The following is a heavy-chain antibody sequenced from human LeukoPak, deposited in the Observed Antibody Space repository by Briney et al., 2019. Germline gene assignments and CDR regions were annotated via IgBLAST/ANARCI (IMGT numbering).Heavy chain of an antibody. CDR1: GFTFSSYG. CDR2: IHHDGSNK. Sequence: GGSLRLSCAASGFTFSSYGMHWVRQAPGKGLAWVTFIHHDGSNKYYADSVKGRFTISRDNSKNTLYLQMNSLRAEDTAVYYCARAGYDILTGYYNGGYFDYWGQGTLVTVSS. D-gene: IGHD3-9*01. CDR3: ARAGYDILTGYYNGGYFDY. J-gene: IGHJ4*02. V-gene: IGHV3-30*02.